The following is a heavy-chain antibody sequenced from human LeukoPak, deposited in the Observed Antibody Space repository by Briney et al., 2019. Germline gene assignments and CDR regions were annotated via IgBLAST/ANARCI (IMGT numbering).Heavy chain of an antibody. J-gene: IGHJ4*02. V-gene: IGHV3-30*04. CDR2: ISYAGNNE. CDR3: ARERGYTYGHNFDY. CDR1: GFTFTSHS. D-gene: IGHD5-18*01. Sequence: GGSLRLSCAASGFTFTSHSLHWVRQAPGKGLEWVAFISYAGNNEYYVESVRGRFIISRDNSKSTMYLQMNSLIVDDTALYYCARERGYTYGHNFDYWGQGTLVTVSS.